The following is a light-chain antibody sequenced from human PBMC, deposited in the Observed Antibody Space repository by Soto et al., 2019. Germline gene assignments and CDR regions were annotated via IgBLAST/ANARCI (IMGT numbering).Light chain of an antibody. Sequence: QSVLTQPLSVSGSPGQSVTISCTGTSIDVGGSGFVSWYQQHPDKAPKLMIYVVTQRPSGVPDRFSGSKSGNTASLTISGLQAEDEADYYCCSYTATHSYIFGNGTKVTV. CDR3: CSYTATHSYI. V-gene: IGLV2-11*01. CDR1: SIDVGGSGF. J-gene: IGLJ1*01. CDR2: VVT.